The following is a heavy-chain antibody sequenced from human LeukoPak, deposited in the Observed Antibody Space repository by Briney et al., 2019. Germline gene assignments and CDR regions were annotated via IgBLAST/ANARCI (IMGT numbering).Heavy chain of an antibody. Sequence: GGSLRLSCAASGFTFAGYTMHWIRQAPGKGLEWATLITYDGSTKYYADSVKGRFTISRDNSKNRLYLQMDSLRGEDTAVYYCARDRVGATDYFDYWGQGTLVTVSS. D-gene: IGHD1-26*01. CDR1: GFTFAGYT. CDR3: ARDRVGATDYFDY. V-gene: IGHV3-30*04. J-gene: IGHJ4*02. CDR2: ITYDGSTK.